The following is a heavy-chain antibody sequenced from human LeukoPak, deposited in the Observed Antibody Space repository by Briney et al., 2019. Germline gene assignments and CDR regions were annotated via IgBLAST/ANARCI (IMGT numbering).Heavy chain of an antibody. CDR3: AQGTPGSSNWY. CDR1: GGSISSYY. Sequence: SETLSLTCTVSGGSISSYYWNWIRQPAGKGLEWIGRIFTSGTTNYNPSLKSRVTMTVDTSKNQFSLRLSSVTAADTAVYYCAQGTPGSSNWYWGQGTLVTVSS. J-gene: IGHJ4*02. CDR2: IFTSGTT. D-gene: IGHD6-13*01. V-gene: IGHV4-4*07.